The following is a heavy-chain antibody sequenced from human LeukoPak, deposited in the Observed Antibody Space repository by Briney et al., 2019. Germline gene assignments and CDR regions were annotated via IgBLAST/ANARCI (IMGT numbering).Heavy chain of an antibody. CDR3: AIAYGDYTPGDY. CDR2: ISYDGSNK. D-gene: IGHD4-17*01. CDR1: GFTFSSYA. Sequence: PGGSLRLSCAASGFTFSSYAMHWVRQAPGKGLEWVAVISYDGSNKYYADSVKGRFTISRDNAKNSLYLQMNSLRAEDTAVYYRAIAYGDYTPGDYWGQGTLVTVSS. J-gene: IGHJ4*02. V-gene: IGHV3-30-3*01.